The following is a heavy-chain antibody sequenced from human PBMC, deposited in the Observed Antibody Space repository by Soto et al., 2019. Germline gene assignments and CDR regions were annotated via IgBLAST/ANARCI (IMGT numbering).Heavy chain of an antibody. J-gene: IGHJ6*02. V-gene: IGHV3-23*01. CDR3: AKHPVFGGLYYYGMDV. CDR2: ISGSGGST. CDR1: GFTFSSYA. D-gene: IGHD3-10*02. Sequence: GGSLRLSCAASGFTFSSYAMSWVRQAPGKGLEWVSAISGSGGSTYYADSVKGRFTISRDNSKNTLYLQMNSLRAEDTAVYYCAKHPVFGGLYYYGMDVWGQGTTVTVSS.